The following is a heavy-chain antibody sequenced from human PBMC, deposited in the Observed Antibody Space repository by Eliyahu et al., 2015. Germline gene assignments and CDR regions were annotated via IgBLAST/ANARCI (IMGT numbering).Heavy chain of an antibody. Sequence: EVQLVESGGGLVQPGGSLXLSXXAXXXXFSTYWMXXVRQGPGKGVEWVANIKQDGSEKYYVDSVKGRFTISRDNAKNSLYLQMNSLRAEDTAMYYCARFYGSYLDYFDYWGQGTLVTVSS. CDR2: IKQDGSEK. CDR1: XXXFSTYW. J-gene: IGHJ4*02. CDR3: ARFYGSYLDYFDY. D-gene: IGHD1-26*01. V-gene: IGHV3-7*01.